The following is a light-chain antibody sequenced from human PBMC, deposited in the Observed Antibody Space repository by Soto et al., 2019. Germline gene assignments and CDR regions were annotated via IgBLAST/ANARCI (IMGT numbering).Light chain of an antibody. CDR2: SNN. J-gene: IGLJ2*01. CDR1: SSNIGSNT. Sequence: QSVLTQPPSASGTPGQRVTISCSGSSSNIGSNTVNWYQQLPGTAPKLLIYSNNQRPSGVPDRFSGSKSGTSASLAISGLQSEDEADYYCAAWDDSLNGRVFGGGTKETVL. CDR3: AAWDDSLNGRV. V-gene: IGLV1-44*01.